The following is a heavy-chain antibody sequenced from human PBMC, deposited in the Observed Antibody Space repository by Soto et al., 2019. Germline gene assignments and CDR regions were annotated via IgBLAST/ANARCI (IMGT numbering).Heavy chain of an antibody. J-gene: IGHJ4*02. CDR3: ARNYYDSGGGFDY. V-gene: IGHV3-53*01. Sequence: GGSLRLSCVASGFTVSSNYMSWVRQAPGKGLEWVSVIYSGGSTYYADSVKGRFTISRDNSKNTLYLQMNSLRAEDTAVYYCARNYYDSGGGFDYWGQGSLVTVSS. D-gene: IGHD3-22*01. CDR1: GFTVSSNY. CDR2: IYSGGST.